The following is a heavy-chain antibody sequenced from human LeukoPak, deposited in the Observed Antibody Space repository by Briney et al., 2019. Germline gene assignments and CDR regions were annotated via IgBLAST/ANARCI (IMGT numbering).Heavy chain of an antibody. CDR1: GFTFSDYY. CDR2: ISSSGSTI. D-gene: IGHD5-24*01. CDR3: ARLRDGYNPIDY. Sequence: GGSLRLSCAASGFTFSDYYMSWIRQAPGKGREWVSYISSSGSTIYYADSVKGRFTISRDNAKNSLYLQMNSLRAEDTAVYSCARLRDGYNPIDYWGQGTLVTVSS. V-gene: IGHV3-11*04. J-gene: IGHJ4*02.